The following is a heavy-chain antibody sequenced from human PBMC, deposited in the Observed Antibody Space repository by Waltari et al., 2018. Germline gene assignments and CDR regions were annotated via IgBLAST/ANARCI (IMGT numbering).Heavy chain of an antibody. J-gene: IGHJ2*01. CDR3: AKDRDLRDYYDSSAGWYFDL. CDR1: GFTFSSYA. Sequence: EVQLVESGGGLVQPGGYLSLSCAASGFTFSSYAMSWVRQATGKVMGWVSAISGSGGSTYYADSAKGRFTISRDNSKNTLYLQMNSLRAEDTAVYYCAKDRDLRDYYDSSAGWYFDLWGRGTLVTVSS. V-gene: IGHV3-23*04. D-gene: IGHD3-22*01. CDR2: ISGSGGST.